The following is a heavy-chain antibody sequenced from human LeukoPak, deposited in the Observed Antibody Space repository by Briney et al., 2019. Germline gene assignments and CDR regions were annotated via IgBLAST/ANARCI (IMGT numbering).Heavy chain of an antibody. CDR1: GGSISSSSYY. J-gene: IGHJ4*02. V-gene: IGHV4-39*07. CDR2: ISYSGST. D-gene: IGHD4-17*01. Sequence: SETLSLTCTVSGGSISSSSYYWGWIRQPPGKGPEWIGSISYSGSTNYNPSLKNQITISVDTSKNQFSLKLSSVTAADTAVYYCARDGGTTPFDYWGQGILVTVSS. CDR3: ARDGGTTPFDY.